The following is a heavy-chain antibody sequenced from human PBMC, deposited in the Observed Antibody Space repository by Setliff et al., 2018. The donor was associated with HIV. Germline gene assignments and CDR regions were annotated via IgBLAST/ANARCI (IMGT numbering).Heavy chain of an antibody. CDR2: IHTSGNT. Sequence: SETLSLTCTVSGGSISSGDYYWTWIRQPAGKGLQWIGRIHTSGNTNYNPSLKSRVTISVDTSKNQFSLKLSSVTAADTAVYFCARVYYGDLEYWGQGTLVTVSS. CDR3: ARVYYGDLEY. D-gene: IGHD4-17*01. J-gene: IGHJ4*02. CDR1: GGSISSGDYY. V-gene: IGHV4-61*02.